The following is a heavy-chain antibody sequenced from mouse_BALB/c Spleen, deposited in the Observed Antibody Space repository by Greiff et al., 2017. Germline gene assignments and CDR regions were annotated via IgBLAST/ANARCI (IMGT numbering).Heavy chain of an antibody. CDR2: ISYSGST. J-gene: IGHJ3*02. Sequence: EVQLQESGPGLVKPSQSLSLTCTVTGYSITSDYAWNWIRQFPGNKLEWMGYISYSGSTSYNPSLKSRISITRDTSKNQFFLQLNSVTTEDTATYYCAKGVTTVVSPEWGQGTLVTVSA. CDR1: GYSITSDYA. V-gene: IGHV3-2*02. D-gene: IGHD1-1*01. CDR3: AKGVTTVVSPE.